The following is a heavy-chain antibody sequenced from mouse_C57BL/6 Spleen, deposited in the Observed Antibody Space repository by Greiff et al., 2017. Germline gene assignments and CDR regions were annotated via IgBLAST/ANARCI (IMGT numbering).Heavy chain of an antibody. D-gene: IGHD6-1*01. Sequence: QVQLQQPGAELVRPGSSVKLSCKASGYTFTSYWMDWVKQRPGQGLEWIGNIYPSDSETHYNEKFKDKATLTVDKSSSTAYMQLSSLTSEDSAVYYCGRGDDGSSPYAMDYWGQGTSVTVSS. CDR3: GRGDDGSSPYAMDY. J-gene: IGHJ4*01. CDR2: IYPSDSET. CDR1: GYTFTSYW. V-gene: IGHV1-61*01.